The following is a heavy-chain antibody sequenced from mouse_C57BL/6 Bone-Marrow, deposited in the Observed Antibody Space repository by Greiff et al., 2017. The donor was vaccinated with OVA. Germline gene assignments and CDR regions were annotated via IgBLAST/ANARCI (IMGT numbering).Heavy chain of an antibody. V-gene: IGHV1-81*01. CDR1: GYTFTSYG. Sequence: QVQLKQSGAELARPGASVKLSCKASGYTFTSYGISWVKQRTGQGLEWIGEIYPRSGNTYYNEKFKGKATLTADKSSSTAYMELRSLTSEDSAVYFCARIEDYEGFAYWGQGTLVTVSA. CDR2: IYPRSGNT. J-gene: IGHJ3*01. CDR3: ARIEDYEGFAY. D-gene: IGHD2-4*01.